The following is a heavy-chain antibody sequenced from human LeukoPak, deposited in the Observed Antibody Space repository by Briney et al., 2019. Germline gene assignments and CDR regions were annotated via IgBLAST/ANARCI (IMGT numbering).Heavy chain of an antibody. J-gene: IGHJ4*02. CDR2: ISSSGSAI. Sequence: PGGSLRPPCSASGFHFNSYEMNWVRQAPGKGREWVAKISSSGSAIYYADSVKGRLTISRDNDKSSLYLQMNSLRVEDTAVYYCARGGSLGYWGQGTLVTVSS. D-gene: IGHD6-19*01. CDR1: GFHFNSYE. CDR3: ARGGSLGY. V-gene: IGHV3-48*03.